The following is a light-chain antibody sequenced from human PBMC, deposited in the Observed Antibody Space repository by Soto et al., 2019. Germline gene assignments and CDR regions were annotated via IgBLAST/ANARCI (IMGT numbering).Light chain of an antibody. CDR3: CSYACSSTFV. J-gene: IGLJ2*01. V-gene: IGLV2-23*03. CDR2: XXX. Sequence: QSALTQPASVSGSPGQSITISCTGTSNDVGNYNLVSWYQQHPGKAPKLMIYXXXXXXXXXXNXXXXSKSDNPASLTISGLQAEDEADYYCCSYACSSTFVFGGGTKLTVL. CDR1: SNDVGNYNL.